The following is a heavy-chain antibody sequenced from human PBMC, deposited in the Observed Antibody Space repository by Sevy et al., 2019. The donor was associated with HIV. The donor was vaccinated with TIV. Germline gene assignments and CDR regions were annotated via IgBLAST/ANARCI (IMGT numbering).Heavy chain of an antibody. CDR2: ISYSGST. CDR3: ARFQTSLYYHGMDV. CDR1: GGSVSSGSYY. V-gene: IGHV4-61*01. J-gene: IGHJ6*02. Sequence: SETLSLTCTVSGGSVSSGSYYWSWIRQPPGKGLEWIGHISYSGSTNYNPSLKSRVTISVDTSKNQFSLKLTSVSAADTAVFYCARFQTSLYYHGMDVWGQGTTVTVSS.